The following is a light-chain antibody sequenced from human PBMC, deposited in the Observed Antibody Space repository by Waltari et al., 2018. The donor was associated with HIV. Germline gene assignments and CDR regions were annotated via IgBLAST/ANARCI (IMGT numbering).Light chain of an antibody. CDR2: DVS. J-gene: IGLJ1*01. CDR1: SSDVGYYNY. CDR3: SSYTGSSTLGV. V-gene: IGLV2-14*03. Sequence: QSALTQPASVSGSPGQSITIPCTGASSDVGYYNYVSWYQQQPGKAPKLMIYDVSNRPSGVSNRFSGSKSGNTASLTISGLQAEDEADYYCSSYTGSSTLGVLGTGTRVTVL.